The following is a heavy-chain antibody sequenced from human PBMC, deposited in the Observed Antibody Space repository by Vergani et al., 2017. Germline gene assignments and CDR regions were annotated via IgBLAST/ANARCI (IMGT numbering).Heavy chain of an antibody. V-gene: IGHV1-69*01. CDR2: IIPIFGTA. J-gene: IGHJ5*02. CDR1: GGTFSSYA. CDR3: AGGGRLRWRGWFDP. D-gene: IGHD4-23*01. Sequence: QVQLVQSGAEVKKPGSSVKVSCKASGGTFSSYAISWVRQAPGQGLEWMGGIIPIFGTANYAQKFQGRVPITADEATSTAYMELSSLRSEDTAVYYCAGGGRLRWRGWFDPWGQGTLVTVSS.